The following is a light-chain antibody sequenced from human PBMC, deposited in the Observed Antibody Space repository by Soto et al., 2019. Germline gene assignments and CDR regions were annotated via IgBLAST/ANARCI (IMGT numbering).Light chain of an antibody. CDR2: DVS. Sequence: DIVLTQSPGTLSLSPGERATLSCRSSQSVSSNYLAWYQQKPDQAPRLVIYDVSGRATGIPDRFIGSGSGTDFTLTISRLEPEDFAVYYCQQYGSSPTFGQGTKVEIK. V-gene: IGKV3-20*01. J-gene: IGKJ1*01. CDR3: QQYGSSPT. CDR1: QSVSSNY.